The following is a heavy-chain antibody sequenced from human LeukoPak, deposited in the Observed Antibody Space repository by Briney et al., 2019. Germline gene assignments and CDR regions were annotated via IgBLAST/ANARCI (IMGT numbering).Heavy chain of an antibody. CDR1: GFTFSSYA. J-gene: IGHJ5*02. Sequence: PGGSLRLSCAASGFTFSSYAMSWVRQAPGKGLEWVSAISGSGGSTYYADSVKGRFTISRDNSKNTLYLQMNSLRAEDTAVYYCAKAGSNYDFWSVRSGPGFDPWGQGTLVTVSS. CDR2: ISGSGGST. V-gene: IGHV3-23*01. CDR3: AKAGSNYDFWSVRSGPGFDP. D-gene: IGHD3-3*01.